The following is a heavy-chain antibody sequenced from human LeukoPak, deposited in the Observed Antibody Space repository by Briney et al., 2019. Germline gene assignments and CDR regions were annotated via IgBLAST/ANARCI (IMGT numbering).Heavy chain of an antibody. J-gene: IGHJ6*02. V-gene: IGHV3-48*02. Sequence: GGSLRLSCAASGFTFSSYSMNWVRQAPGKGLEWVSYISSSSSTIYYADSVKGRFTISRDNAKNSLYLQMNSLRDEGTAVYYCARDRYSYGYYYYYGMDVWGQGTTVTVSS. CDR1: GFTFSSYS. D-gene: IGHD5-18*01. CDR3: ARDRYSYGYYYYYGMDV. CDR2: ISSSSSTI.